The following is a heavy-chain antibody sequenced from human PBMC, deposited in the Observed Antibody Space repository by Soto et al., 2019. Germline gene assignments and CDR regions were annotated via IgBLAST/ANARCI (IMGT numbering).Heavy chain of an antibody. V-gene: IGHV3-15*01. D-gene: IGHD2-15*01. J-gene: IGHJ3*02. CDR1: GFTFRNAW. CDR2: IKSRTDGGTT. CDR3: TTDKDTADAFDI. Sequence: GGSLRLSCAASGFTFRNAWMSWVRQAPGKGLEWVGRIKSRTDGGTTDYAAPVKGRFTISRDDSKNTLYLQMNSLKTEDTAVYYCTTDKDTADAFDIWGQGTMVTVSS.